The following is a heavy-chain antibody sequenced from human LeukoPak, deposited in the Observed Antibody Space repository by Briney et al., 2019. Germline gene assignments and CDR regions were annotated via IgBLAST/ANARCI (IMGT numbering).Heavy chain of an antibody. J-gene: IGHJ4*02. CDR3: ATTYDYTSGGYDY. Sequence: SETLSLTCAVYGGSFSGYYWSWIRQPPGKGLEWIGEINHSGSTNYNPSLKSRVTISVDTSKNQFSLKVSSVTAADTAVYYWATTYDYTSGGYDYWGQGTLVTVSS. V-gene: IGHV4-34*01. CDR2: INHSGST. D-gene: IGHD6-19*01. CDR1: GGSFSGYY.